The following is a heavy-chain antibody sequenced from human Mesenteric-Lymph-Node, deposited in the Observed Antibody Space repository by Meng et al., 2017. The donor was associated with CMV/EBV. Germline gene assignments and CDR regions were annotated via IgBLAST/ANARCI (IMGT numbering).Heavy chain of an antibody. CDR3: APVPWLHSD. Sequence: GESLKISCAASGFTFSNAWMSWVRQAPGKGLEWVGRIKSKTDGGTTDYAAPVKGRFTISRDDSKNTLYLQMNSLKTEDTAVYYCAPVPWLHSDWGQGTLVTVSS. D-gene: IGHD3-22*01. CDR2: IKSKTDGGTT. V-gene: IGHV3-15*01. J-gene: IGHJ4*02. CDR1: GFTFSNAW.